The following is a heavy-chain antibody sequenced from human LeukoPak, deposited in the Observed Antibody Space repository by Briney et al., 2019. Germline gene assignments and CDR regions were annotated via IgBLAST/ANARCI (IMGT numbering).Heavy chain of an antibody. CDR2: ISGSGGST. Sequence: GGSLRLSCAASGFTFSGFGMHWVRQAPGKGLEWVSTISGSGGSTYYADSVKGRFTISRDNSKNTLYLQMNSLRAEDTAIYYCAREPTGYYYYYMDVWGKGTTVTVSS. D-gene: IGHD1-14*01. CDR3: AREPTGYYYYYMDV. V-gene: IGHV3-23*01. CDR1: GFTFSGFG. J-gene: IGHJ6*03.